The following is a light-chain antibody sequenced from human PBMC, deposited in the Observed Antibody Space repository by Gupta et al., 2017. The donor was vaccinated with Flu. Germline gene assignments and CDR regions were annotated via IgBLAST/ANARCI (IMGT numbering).Light chain of an antibody. CDR1: SGSVSTSYY. J-gene: IGLJ3*02. Sequence: QTVVTQAPSFSVSPGGTVTLTCGFSSGSVSTSYYPSWYQQTPGQAPRTLIYSTNTRSSGVPDRFSGSILGNKAALTITGAQADDESDYYCVLYMGSGIWVFGGGTKLTVL. CDR3: VLYMGSGIWV. V-gene: IGLV8-61*01. CDR2: STN.